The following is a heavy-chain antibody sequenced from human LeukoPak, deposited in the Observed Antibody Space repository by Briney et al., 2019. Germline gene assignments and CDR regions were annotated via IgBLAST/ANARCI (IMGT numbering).Heavy chain of an antibody. V-gene: IGHV7-4-1*02. CDR1: GYTFTSYA. CDR2: INTNTGNP. CDR3: ARVGYYDFWSDFKPSAYYYYMDV. J-gene: IGHJ6*03. D-gene: IGHD3-3*01. Sequence: GASVKVSCKASGYTFTSYAMNWVRQAPGQGLEWMGWINTNTGNPTYAQGFTGRFVFSLDTSVSTAYLQISSLKAEDTAVYYCARVGYYDFWSDFKPSAYYYYMDVWGKGTTVTVSS.